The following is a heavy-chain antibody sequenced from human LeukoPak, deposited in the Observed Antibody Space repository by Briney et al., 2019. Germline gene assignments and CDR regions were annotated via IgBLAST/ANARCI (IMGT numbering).Heavy chain of an antibody. CDR3: AKAPTIVVVPAAIFGGPLDY. Sequence: PGGSRRLSCAASGFTFSSYAMSWVRQAPGKGLEWVSAISGSGGSTYYADSVKGRFTISRDNSKNTLYLQMNSLRAEDTAVYYCAKAPTIVVVPAAIFGGPLDYWGQGTLVTVSS. CDR2: ISGSGGST. D-gene: IGHD2-2*02. CDR1: GFTFSSYA. V-gene: IGHV3-23*01. J-gene: IGHJ4*02.